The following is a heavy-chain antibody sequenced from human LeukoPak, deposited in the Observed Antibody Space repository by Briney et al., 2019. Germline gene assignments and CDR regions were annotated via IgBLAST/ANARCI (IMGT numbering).Heavy chain of an antibody. V-gene: IGHV1-8*01. Sequence: ASVKVSCKASGYTFTSYDINWVRQATGQGLEWMGWMNPNSGNTGYAQKFQGRVTMTRNTSISTAYMELSSLGSEDTAVYYCARPDRGYSYGTGYYYYYYMDVWGKGTTVTVSS. CDR1: GYTFTSYD. CDR3: ARPDRGYSYGTGYYYYYYMDV. CDR2: MNPNSGNT. J-gene: IGHJ6*03. D-gene: IGHD5-18*01.